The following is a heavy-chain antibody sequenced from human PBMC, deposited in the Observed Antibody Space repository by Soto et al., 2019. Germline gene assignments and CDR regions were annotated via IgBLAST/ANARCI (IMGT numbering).Heavy chain of an antibody. J-gene: IGHJ4*02. CDR2: IIPIFGTA. CDR3: ARGVEMATIHYYFDY. CDR1: GGTFSSYA. V-gene: IGHV1-69*13. Sequence: SVKVSCNASGGTFSSYAISWVRPAPGQGLEWMGGIIPIFGTANYAQKFQGRVTITADESTSTAYMELSSLRSEDTAVYYCARGVEMATIHYYFDYWGQGTLVT.